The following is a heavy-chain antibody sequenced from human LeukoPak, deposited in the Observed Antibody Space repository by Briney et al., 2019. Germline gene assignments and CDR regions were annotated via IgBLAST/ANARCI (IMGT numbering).Heavy chain of an antibody. Sequence: ASVKVSCKASGGTFSSYAISWVRQAPGQGLEWMGGIIPIFGTANYAQKFQGRVTITADESTSTAYMELSSLRSEDTAVYYCARTPYYYDSSGYSSPPYNWFDPWGQGTLVTVSS. CDR1: GGTFSSYA. CDR3: ARTPYYYDSSGYSSPPYNWFDP. J-gene: IGHJ5*02. V-gene: IGHV1-69*13. D-gene: IGHD3-22*01. CDR2: IIPIFGTA.